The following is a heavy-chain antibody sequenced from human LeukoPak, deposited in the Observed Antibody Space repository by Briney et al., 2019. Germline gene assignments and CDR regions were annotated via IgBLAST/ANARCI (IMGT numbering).Heavy chain of an antibody. CDR3: AKEAPTMVRGVMGAFDI. CDR2: ISSSGRTI. V-gene: IGHV3-48*04. J-gene: IGHJ3*02. D-gene: IGHD3-10*01. Sequence: PGESLRLSCAASGFTFTTYWLGGVRQPPGKGLEWVSYISSSGRTIYYADSVKGRVTISRDNAKNSLYLQMNSLRAEDTAVYYSAKEAPTMVRGVMGAFDIWGPGKIVTASS. CDR1: GFTFTTYW.